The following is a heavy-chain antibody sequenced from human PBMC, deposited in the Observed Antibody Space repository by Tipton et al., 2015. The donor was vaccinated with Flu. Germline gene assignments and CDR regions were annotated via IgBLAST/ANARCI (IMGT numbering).Heavy chain of an antibody. CDR2: IHPRDSDT. D-gene: IGHD5-18*01. CDR3: VCRGSSSVWPHGFDV. CDR1: GFNSASHW. V-gene: IGHV5-51*03. Sequence: VQLVQSGPEVKKPGESLRISCKGSGFNSASHWMGWVRQSPGKGLAWMGIIHPRDSDTRYSPSFRGQVTISADRYTSTAYLQWSSLEASDTAMYYCVCRGSSSVWPHGFDVWGQGTMVTVS. J-gene: IGHJ3*01.